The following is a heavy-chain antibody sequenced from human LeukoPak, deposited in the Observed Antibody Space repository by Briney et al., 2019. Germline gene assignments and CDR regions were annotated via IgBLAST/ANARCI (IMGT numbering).Heavy chain of an antibody. J-gene: IGHJ5*02. CDR2: IYTSGST. CDR1: GGSISNYH. D-gene: IGHD2-8*01. V-gene: IGHV4-4*09. Sequence: KASETLSLTCTVSGGSISNYHWSWIRQPPGKGLEWIGYIYTSGSTNYNPSLESRVTMSVDTSKNQFSLKLSSVTAADTAVYYCARQKLLNNWFDPWGQGTPVTVSS. CDR3: ARQKLLNNWFDP.